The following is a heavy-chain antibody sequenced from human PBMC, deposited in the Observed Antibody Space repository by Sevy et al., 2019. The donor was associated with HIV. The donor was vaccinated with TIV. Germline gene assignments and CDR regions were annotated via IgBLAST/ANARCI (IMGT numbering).Heavy chain of an antibody. V-gene: IGHV3-30-3*01. CDR1: GFTFSSYA. Sequence: GGSLRLSCAASGFTFSSYAMHWVRQAPGKGLEWVAVISYDGSNKYYADSVKGRLTISRDNSRNTLYLQMNSLRAEDTAVYYCARKGDYYDSSGLRALLFDYWGQGTLVTVSS. CDR2: ISYDGSNK. D-gene: IGHD3-22*01. J-gene: IGHJ4*02. CDR3: ARKGDYYDSSGLRALLFDY.